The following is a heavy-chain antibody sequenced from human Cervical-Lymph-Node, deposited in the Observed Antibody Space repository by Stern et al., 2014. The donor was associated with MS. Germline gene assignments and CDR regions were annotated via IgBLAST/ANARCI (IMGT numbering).Heavy chain of an antibody. CDR1: GFTFSSYA. J-gene: IGHJ4*02. D-gene: IGHD4-17*01. Sequence: VQLVESGGGVVQPGRSLRLSCAASGFTFSSYAMHWVRQAPGRGLEWVAVISYDGSNKYYADSGKGRLTLSRDNSKKTSYRQMNSLRAEDTSVYYCAREPTGDYVFDYWGQGTLVTVSS. V-gene: IGHV3-30-3*01. CDR3: AREPTGDYVFDY. CDR2: ISYDGSNK.